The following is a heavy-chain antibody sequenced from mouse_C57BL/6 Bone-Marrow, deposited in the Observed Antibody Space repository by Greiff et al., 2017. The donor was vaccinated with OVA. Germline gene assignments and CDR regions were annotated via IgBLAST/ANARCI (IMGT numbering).Heavy chain of an antibody. V-gene: IGHV1-18*01. Sequence: EVQGVESGPELVKPGASVKIPCKASGYTFTDYNMDWVKQSHGKSLEWIGDINPNNGGTIYNQKFKGKATLTVDKSSSTAYMELRSLTSEDTAVYYCARSTTVVADYWGQGTTLTVSS. CDR1: GYTFTDYN. CDR3: ARSTTVVADY. D-gene: IGHD1-1*01. CDR2: INPNNGGT. J-gene: IGHJ2*01.